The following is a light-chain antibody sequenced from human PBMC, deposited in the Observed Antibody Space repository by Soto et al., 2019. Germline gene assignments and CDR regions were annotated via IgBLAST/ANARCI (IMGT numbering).Light chain of an antibody. V-gene: IGKV1-5*01. Sequence: LSASIGDRVTITCRASQSISNWLAWYQQKPGKAPKLLIYDASTLETGVPSRFSASGLGTEFTLTISSLQSEDFATYYCQQYNGYSWTFGQGTKVDIK. CDR2: DAS. CDR3: QQYNGYSWT. J-gene: IGKJ1*01. CDR1: QSISNW.